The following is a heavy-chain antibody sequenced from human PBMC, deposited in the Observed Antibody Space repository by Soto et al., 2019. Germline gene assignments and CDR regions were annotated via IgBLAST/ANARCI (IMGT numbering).Heavy chain of an antibody. CDR1: GYTFIGYY. Sequence: ASVQVSCKASGYTFIGYYMHWVRQAPGQGLEWMGWINPNSGGTNYAQKFQGWVTMTRDTSISTAYMELSRLRSDDTAVYYCARERRSSWYEYYFDYWGQGTLVTVSS. V-gene: IGHV1-2*04. CDR2: INPNSGGT. D-gene: IGHD6-13*01. CDR3: ARERRSSWYEYYFDY. J-gene: IGHJ4*02.